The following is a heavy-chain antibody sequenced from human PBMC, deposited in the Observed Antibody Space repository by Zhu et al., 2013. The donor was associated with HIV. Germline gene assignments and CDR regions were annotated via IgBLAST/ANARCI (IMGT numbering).Heavy chain of an antibody. J-gene: IGHJ5*02. CDR1: GGTFNTFA. CDR2: IIPIFGTP. D-gene: IGHD2-2*01. V-gene: IGHV1-69*06. CDR3: ARVPSYCSSTSCYVGVYNWFDP. Sequence: QVQLVQSGAEVKKPGSSVKVSCKTSGGTFNTFAISWVRQAPGQGLEWMGGIIPIFGTPNYAQRFQGRVTITADKSTSTAYLELSSLRSEDTAVYYCARVPSYCSSTSCYVGVYNWFDPWGQGTLVTVSS.